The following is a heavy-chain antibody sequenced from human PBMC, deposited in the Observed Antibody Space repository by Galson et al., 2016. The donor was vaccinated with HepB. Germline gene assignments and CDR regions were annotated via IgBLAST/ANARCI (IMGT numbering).Heavy chain of an antibody. D-gene: IGHD2-15*01. J-gene: IGHJ1*01. CDR1: GFTFSSYA. CDR3: AKGAYSLPENFQH. V-gene: IGHV3-23*01. Sequence: SLRLSCAASGFTFSSYAMNWVRQPPGKGLEWVSSISGSGGTTYYADSLKGRFTISRDNSKSTLYLQMNSLRAEDTAVYYCAKGAYSLPENFQHWGQGTLVIVAS. CDR2: ISGSGGTT.